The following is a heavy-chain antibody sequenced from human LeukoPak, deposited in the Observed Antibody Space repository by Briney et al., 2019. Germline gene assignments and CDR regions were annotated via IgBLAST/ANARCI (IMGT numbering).Heavy chain of an antibody. V-gene: IGHV4-59*08. CDR3: AKVKLRLRFLEWLLGAFDY. J-gene: IGHJ4*02. CDR2: IYYSGST. CDR1: GGSISSYY. D-gene: IGHD3-3*01. Sequence: SETLSLTCTVSGGSISSYYWSWIRQPPGKGLEWIGYIYYSGSTNYNPSLKSRVTISVDTSKNQFSLKLSSVTAADTAVYYCAKVKLRLRFLEWLLGAFDYWGQGTLVTVSS.